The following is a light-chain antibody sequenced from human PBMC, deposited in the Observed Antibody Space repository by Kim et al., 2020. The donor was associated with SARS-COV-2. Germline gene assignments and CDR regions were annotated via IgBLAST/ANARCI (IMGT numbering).Light chain of an antibody. Sequence: PDTISFPRTSGDVDSNDYVSCFQQHPGRAPKGVIFDVTDRPSGVSSRCSGSKSGNTASLTISGLQAEDEADYYCVSFTTIDTWVFDGGTQLTVL. J-gene: IGLJ3*02. CDR2: DVT. CDR1: SGDVDSNDY. CDR3: VSFTTIDTWV. V-gene: IGLV2-14*03.